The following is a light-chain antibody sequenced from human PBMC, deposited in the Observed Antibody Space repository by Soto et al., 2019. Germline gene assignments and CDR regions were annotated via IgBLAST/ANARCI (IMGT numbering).Light chain of an antibody. Sequence: EIVLTQSPATLSLSPGERATLSCRASQSLNRNLAWYQQKPGQAPRLLIYDASNRATGIPARFSVSGSGTDFTLTISSLEPEDFAVYYCQQRSDWPFTFGQGTKLEIK. CDR3: QQRSDWPFT. J-gene: IGKJ2*01. V-gene: IGKV3-11*01. CDR2: DAS. CDR1: QSLNRN.